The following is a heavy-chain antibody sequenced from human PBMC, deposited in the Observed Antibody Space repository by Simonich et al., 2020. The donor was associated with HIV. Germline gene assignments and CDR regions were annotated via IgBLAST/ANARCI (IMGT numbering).Heavy chain of an antibody. V-gene: IGHV4-34*12. J-gene: IGHJ4*02. CDR3: ARAPYTSGWYGIDY. CDR1: GGSFSGYY. CDR2: IIHSERT. Sequence: QVQLQQWGAGLLKPSETLSLTCAVYGGSFSGYYWSWIRQPPGKGLEWIGEIIHSERTNYNPSLKGRVTISVDTSKNQFSLKLSSVTAADTAVYFCARAPYTSGWYGIDYWGQGTLVTVSS. D-gene: IGHD6-19*01.